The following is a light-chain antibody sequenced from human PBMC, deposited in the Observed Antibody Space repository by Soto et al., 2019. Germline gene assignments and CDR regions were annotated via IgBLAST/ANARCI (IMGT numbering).Light chain of an antibody. CDR3: SSYRSGSTLV. CDR1: SSDVGGSNY. CDR2: DVN. Sequence: QSALTQPASVSGSPGQSITISCTGTSSDVGGSNYVSWYQQHPGKAPKLMIYDVNNRPSGISNRFSGSKSGNTASLTISGLQAVDEADYYCSSYRSGSTLVFGGGTKLTVL. J-gene: IGLJ2*01. V-gene: IGLV2-14*01.